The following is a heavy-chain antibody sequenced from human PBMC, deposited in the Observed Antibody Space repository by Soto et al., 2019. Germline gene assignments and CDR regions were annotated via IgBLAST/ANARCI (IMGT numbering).Heavy chain of an antibody. J-gene: IGHJ6*04. Sequence: VQLQESGPGLVKPSGTLSLTCAVSGGSVSSDNSWTWVRQPPGKSLEWIGEVFHSGNSNSNPSLKSRVTMSVDKSKNQFSLRLNSVTAADTSVYYCARRQRFDFWSSYSYSNHGLDVWGKGTKVAVSS. CDR2: VFHSGNS. CDR3: ARRQRFDFWSSYSYSNHGLDV. CDR1: GGSVSSDNS. V-gene: IGHV4-4*02. D-gene: IGHD3-3*01.